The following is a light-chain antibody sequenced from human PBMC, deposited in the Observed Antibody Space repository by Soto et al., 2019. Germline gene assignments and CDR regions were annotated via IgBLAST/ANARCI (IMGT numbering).Light chain of an antibody. Sequence: EIVLTQSPGTLSLSPGERATLSCRASQSISSSYLAWYQQKPGQAPRLLVYGASSRATGIPDRFSGSGSGTDFTLTISRLEPEDLAVYYWQQYGSSRFTFGPGTKVDIK. CDR2: GAS. CDR3: QQYGSSRFT. J-gene: IGKJ3*01. CDR1: QSISSSY. V-gene: IGKV3-20*01.